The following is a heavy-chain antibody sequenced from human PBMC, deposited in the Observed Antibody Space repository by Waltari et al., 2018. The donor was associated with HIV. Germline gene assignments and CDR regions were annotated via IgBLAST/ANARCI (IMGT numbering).Heavy chain of an antibody. D-gene: IGHD2-15*01. V-gene: IGHV1-8*01. CDR2: MNPNSGNT. CDR1: GYTFTSHD. J-gene: IGHJ3*02. CDR3: ARSVGLRGYCSGGSCYSVDI. Sequence: QVQLVQSGAEVKKPGASVKVSCKASGYTFTSHDINWVRQATGQGPEWMGWMNPNSGNTGYAQKFQGRVTMTRNTSISTAYMELSSLRSEDTAVYYCARSVGLRGYCSGGSCYSVDIWGQGTMVTVSS.